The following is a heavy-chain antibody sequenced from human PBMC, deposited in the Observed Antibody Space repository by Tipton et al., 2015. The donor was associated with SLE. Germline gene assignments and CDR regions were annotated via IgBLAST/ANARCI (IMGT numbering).Heavy chain of an antibody. CDR3: AKDRGFFAGNYFEY. V-gene: IGHV4-39*02. Sequence: TLSLTCSVSGGSITSSSYYWGWIRQPPGKGLEWIGSIYNTGSTYYNASLKSRVSISEDTSKNQFSLKLSSVTAADTAVYYCAKDRGFFAGNYFEYWGQGTLVTVSS. J-gene: IGHJ4*02. CDR2: IYNTGST. D-gene: IGHD3-10*01. CDR1: GGSITSSSYY.